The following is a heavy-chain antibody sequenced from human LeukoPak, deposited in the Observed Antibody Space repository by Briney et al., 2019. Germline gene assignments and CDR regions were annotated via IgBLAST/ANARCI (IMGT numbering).Heavy chain of an antibody. J-gene: IGHJ4*02. CDR1: GGSISSYH. CDR3: ARDLSRGYGANSGYFDY. CDR2: IYTSGST. Sequence: SETLSLTCTVSGGSISSYHWSWIRQPAGKGLEWIGRIYTSGSTNYNPSLKSRVTMSVDTSNNQFSLKLSSVTAADTAVYYCARDLSRGYGANSGYFDYWGQGTLVTVSS. V-gene: IGHV4-4*07. D-gene: IGHD4-23*01.